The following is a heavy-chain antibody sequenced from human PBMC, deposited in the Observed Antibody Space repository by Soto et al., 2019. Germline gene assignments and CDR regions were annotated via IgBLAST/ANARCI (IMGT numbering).Heavy chain of an antibody. Sequence: SETLSLTCTVSGGSISSSSYYWGWIRQPPGKGLEWIGEINHSGSTNYNPSLKSRVTISVDTSKNQFSLKLSSVTAADTAVYYCAREGVTHAFDIWGQGTMVTVSS. CDR2: INHSGST. D-gene: IGHD5-18*01. J-gene: IGHJ3*02. CDR3: AREGVTHAFDI. CDR1: GGSISSSSYY. V-gene: IGHV4-39*07.